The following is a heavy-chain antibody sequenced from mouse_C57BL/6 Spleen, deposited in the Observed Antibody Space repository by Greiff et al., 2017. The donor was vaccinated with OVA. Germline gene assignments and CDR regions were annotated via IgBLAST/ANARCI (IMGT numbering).Heavy chain of an antibody. CDR2: ISSGGDYI. CDR3: TRDRDGTFAY. J-gene: IGHJ3*01. Sequence: EVQGVESGEGLVKPGGSLKLSCAASGFTFSSYAMSWVRQTPEKRLEWVAYISSGGDYIYYADTVKGRFTISRDNARNTLYLQMSSLKSEDTAMYYCTRDRDGTFAYWGQGTLVTVSA. D-gene: IGHD3-1*01. V-gene: IGHV5-9-1*02. CDR1: GFTFSSYA.